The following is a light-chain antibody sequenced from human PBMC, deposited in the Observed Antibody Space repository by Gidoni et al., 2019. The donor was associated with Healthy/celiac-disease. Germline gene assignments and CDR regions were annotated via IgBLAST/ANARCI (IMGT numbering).Light chain of an antibody. J-gene: IGKJ4*01. CDR1: QDISNY. V-gene: IGKV1-33*01. CDR3: QQYDNLPLT. Sequence: DIQMTQSPSSLSASVGDRVTITCQASQDISNYLNLYQQKPGKAPKLLIYDASTLETGVPSRFSGSGSVTDFTFTISSLQPEDIATYYCQQYDNLPLTFGGGTKVEIK. CDR2: DAS.